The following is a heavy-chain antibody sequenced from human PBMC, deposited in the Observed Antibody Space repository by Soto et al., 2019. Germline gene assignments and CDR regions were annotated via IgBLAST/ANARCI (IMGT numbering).Heavy chain of an antibody. CDR3: AKEYGSTWIDH. D-gene: IGHD6-13*01. Sequence: GGSLRLSCAASGFTFSTYGMHWVRQAPGRGLEWVAAMSYDGTKEYYVDSVKGRFTISRDNSRNTLFLQLNSLRDEDTAVYYCAKEYGSTWIDHWGQGTLVTVSS. CDR2: MSYDGTKE. V-gene: IGHV3-30*18. CDR1: GFTFSTYG. J-gene: IGHJ4*02.